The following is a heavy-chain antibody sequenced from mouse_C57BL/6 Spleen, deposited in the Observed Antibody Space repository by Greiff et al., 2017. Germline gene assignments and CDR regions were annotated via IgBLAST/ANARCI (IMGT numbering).Heavy chain of an antibody. V-gene: IGHV1-55*01. J-gene: IGHJ2*01. CDR3: ARDTTVVANVDY. CDR1: GYTFTSYW. CDR2: IYPGSGST. Sequence: QVQLQQSGAELVKPGASVKMSCKASGYTFTSYWITWVKQRPGQGLEWIGDIYPGSGSTNYNEKFKSKATLTVDTSSSTAYMQLSSLTSEDSAVYYCARDTTVVANVDYWGQGTTLTVSS. D-gene: IGHD1-1*01.